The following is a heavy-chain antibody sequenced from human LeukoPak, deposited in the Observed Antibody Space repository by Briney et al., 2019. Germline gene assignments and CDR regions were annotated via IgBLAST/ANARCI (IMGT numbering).Heavy chain of an antibody. V-gene: IGHV4-34*01. CDR1: GGSFSGYY. D-gene: IGHD6-6*01. Sequence: SETLSLTCAVYGGSFSGYYWSWIRQPPGKGLEWIGEINHSGSTNYNPSLKSRVTISVDTSKNQFSLELSSVTAADTAVYYCARTSIAARPHSFDPWGQGTLVTVSS. CDR3: ARTSIAARPHSFDP. J-gene: IGHJ5*02. CDR2: INHSGST.